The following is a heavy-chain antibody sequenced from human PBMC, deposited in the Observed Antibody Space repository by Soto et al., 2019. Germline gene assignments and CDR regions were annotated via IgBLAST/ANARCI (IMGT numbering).Heavy chain of an antibody. CDR3: ARGAGSWYQHDAFDI. J-gene: IGHJ3*02. V-gene: IGHV1-69*13. CDR2: IIPIFGTA. D-gene: IGHD6-13*01. Sequence: ASVKVSCKASGGTFSSYAISWVRQAPGQGLEWMGGIIPIFGTASYAQKFQGRVTITADESTSTAYMELSSLRSEDTAVYYCARGAGSWYQHDAFDIWGQGTMVTVSS. CDR1: GGTFSSYA.